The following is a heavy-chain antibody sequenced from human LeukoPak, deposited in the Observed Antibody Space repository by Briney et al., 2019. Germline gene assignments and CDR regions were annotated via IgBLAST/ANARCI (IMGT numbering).Heavy chain of an antibody. J-gene: IGHJ5*02. V-gene: IGHV1-18*01. CDR2: ISAYNGNT. CDR1: GYTFTSYG. CDR3: ARESQGSSSWHNWFDP. D-gene: IGHD6-13*01. Sequence: GASVKVSCKASGYTFTSYGISWARQAPGQGLEWMGWISAYNGNTNYAQKLQGRVTMTTDTSTSAAYMELRSLRSDDTAVYYCARESQGSSSWHNWFDPWGQGTLVTVSS.